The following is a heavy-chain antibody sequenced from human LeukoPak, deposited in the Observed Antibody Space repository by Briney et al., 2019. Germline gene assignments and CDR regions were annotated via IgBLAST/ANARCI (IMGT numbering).Heavy chain of an antibody. CDR2: ISPTTGTT. J-gene: IGHJ6*03. Sequence: GGSLRLSCAASGFTFSSYAMSWIRQAPGKGLEWLSAISPTTGTTFYADSVKGRFTISRDNSKNTLYLQMNILRAEDTAVYYCARDRGYYYYMDVWGKGTTVTVSS. V-gene: IGHV3-23*01. CDR1: GFTFSSYA. CDR3: ARDRGYYYYMDV. D-gene: IGHD3-10*01.